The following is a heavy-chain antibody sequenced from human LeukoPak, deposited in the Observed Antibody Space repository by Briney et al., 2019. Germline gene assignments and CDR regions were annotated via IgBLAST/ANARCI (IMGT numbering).Heavy chain of an antibody. Sequence: SETLSLTCTVSGGSISSYYWSWIRQPPGKGLEWIGYINYSGSTNYNPSLKSRVTISVDTSKNQFSLKLSSVTAADTAVYYCARELTGDTLPWFDPWGQGTLVTVSS. V-gene: IGHV4-59*01. CDR1: GGSISSYY. D-gene: IGHD7-27*01. CDR3: ARELTGDTLPWFDP. J-gene: IGHJ5*02. CDR2: INYSGST.